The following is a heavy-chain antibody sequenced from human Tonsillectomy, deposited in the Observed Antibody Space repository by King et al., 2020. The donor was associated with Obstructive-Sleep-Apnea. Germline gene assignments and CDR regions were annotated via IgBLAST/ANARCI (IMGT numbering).Heavy chain of an antibody. J-gene: IGHJ5*02. CDR3: ARQDYDTTGNGYPNWSDT. CDR2: IYYRGST. Sequence: VQLQESGPGLVKPSETLSLTCTVSGGSITTYYWSWIRQPPGKGLEWIGYIYYRGSTSYNPSLKSRVTLSLDTSKNQVSLRLTSMTAAATAMYYCARQDYDTTGNGYPNWSDTWGQGTRVTVSS. D-gene: IGHD1-1*01. CDR1: GGSITTYY. V-gene: IGHV4-59*01.